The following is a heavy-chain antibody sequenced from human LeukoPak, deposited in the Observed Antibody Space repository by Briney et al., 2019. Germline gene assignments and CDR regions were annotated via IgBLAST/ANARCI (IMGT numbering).Heavy chain of an antibody. CDR2: INHDGSDK. D-gene: IGHD3-22*01. Sequence: GGSLRLSCAASGFTFSSYAMSWVRQAPGKGLEWVANINHDGSDKYYVDSVKGRFTISRDNAKNSLYLQMNSLRPEDTAVYYCARDLQDSSGYYYVYWGQGTLVTVSS. J-gene: IGHJ4*02. CDR3: ARDLQDSSGYYYVY. V-gene: IGHV3-7*01. CDR1: GFTFSSYA.